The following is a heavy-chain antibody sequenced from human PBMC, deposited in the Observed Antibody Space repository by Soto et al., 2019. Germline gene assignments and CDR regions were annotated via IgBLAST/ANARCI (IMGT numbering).Heavy chain of an antibody. J-gene: IGHJ6*02. CDR3: ASAVDTAMALPRCEYYYGMDV. V-gene: IGHV1-3*01. CDR1: GYTCTSYA. D-gene: IGHD5-18*01. Sequence: ASVKVSCKAAGYTCTSYAMHWVGQAPVRRREWMGCINAGNGNTKYSQKFQGRVTITRDTSASTAYMELSSLRSEDTAVYYCASAVDTAMALPRCEYYYGMDVWGQGTTVTVSS. CDR2: INAGNGNT.